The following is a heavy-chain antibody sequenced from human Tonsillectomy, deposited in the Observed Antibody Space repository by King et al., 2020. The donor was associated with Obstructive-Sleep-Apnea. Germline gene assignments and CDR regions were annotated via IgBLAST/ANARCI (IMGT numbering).Heavy chain of an antibody. CDR1: GYTFTSYW. D-gene: IGHD3-10*01. V-gene: IGHV5-10-1*03. Sequence: VQLVESGAEVKKPGESLRISCKGSGYTFTSYWINWVRQMPGKGLEWMGRIDPSDSYANYSPSFQGHVTISTAKSITTAYLQWSSLKASDTAMYYCARVPLDYGSGSEYYYYGMDVWGQGTTVTVSS. J-gene: IGHJ6*02. CDR2: IDPSDSYA. CDR3: ARVPLDYGSGSEYYYYGMDV.